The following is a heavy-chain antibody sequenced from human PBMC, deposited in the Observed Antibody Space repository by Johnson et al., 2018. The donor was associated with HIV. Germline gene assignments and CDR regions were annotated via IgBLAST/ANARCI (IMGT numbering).Heavy chain of an antibody. V-gene: IGHV3-11*04. CDR3: ARAYSYGAKRDAFDI. D-gene: IGHD5-18*01. CDR1: GFSFNDYY. Sequence: QVQLVESGGGLVKPGGSLRLSCAASGFSFNDYYMSWIRHAPGKGLEWVSYISSSGSTIYYADSVKGRFTISRDNAKNSLYLQMNSLRAGDTAVYYCARAYSYGAKRDAFDIWGQGTMVTVSS. J-gene: IGHJ3*02. CDR2: ISSSGSTI.